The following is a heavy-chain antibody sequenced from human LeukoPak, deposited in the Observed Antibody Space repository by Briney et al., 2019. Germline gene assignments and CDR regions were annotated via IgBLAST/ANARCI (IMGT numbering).Heavy chain of an antibody. V-gene: IGHV3-7*01. CDR2: IKQDGSEK. J-gene: IGHJ3*02. D-gene: IGHD3-22*01. Sequence: GGSLRLSCVASGFTFSSRDWMTWVRQAPGKGLEWVANIKQDGSEKNYVDSVKGRFTISRDNAKNSVDLQMNSLRVEDTAVYYCAKDLGIVVVISAFDIWGQGTMVTVSS. CDR1: GFTFSSRDW. CDR3: AKDLGIVVVISAFDI.